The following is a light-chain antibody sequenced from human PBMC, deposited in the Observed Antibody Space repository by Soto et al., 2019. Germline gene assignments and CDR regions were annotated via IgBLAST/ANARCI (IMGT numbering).Light chain of an antibody. CDR3: AAWDDSLSGRV. CDR2: RNN. J-gene: IGLJ3*02. CDR1: SSNIGSNY. V-gene: IGLV1-47*01. Sequence: QPVLTQPPSASGTPGQRVTISCSGSSSNIGSNYVYWYQQFPGTAPKLLIYRNNQRPSGVPDRFSGSKSGTSASLAISGLRSEDEADYYCAAWDDSLSGRVFGGGTQLTVL.